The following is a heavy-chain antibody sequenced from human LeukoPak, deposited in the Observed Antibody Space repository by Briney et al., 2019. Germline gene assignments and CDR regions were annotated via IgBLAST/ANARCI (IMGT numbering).Heavy chain of an antibody. CDR1: GFTVSSNY. V-gene: IGHV3-53*05. D-gene: IGHD6-19*01. J-gene: IGHJ6*02. CDR3: ARGLYSSGWYAADYYYGMDV. Sequence: GGSLRLSCAASGFTVSSNYMSWVRQAPGKGLEWVSVIYSGGSTYYADSVKGRFTISRDNSKNTLYLQMNSLRAEDTAVYYCARGLYSSGWYAADYYYGMDVWGQGTTVTVSS. CDR2: IYSGGST.